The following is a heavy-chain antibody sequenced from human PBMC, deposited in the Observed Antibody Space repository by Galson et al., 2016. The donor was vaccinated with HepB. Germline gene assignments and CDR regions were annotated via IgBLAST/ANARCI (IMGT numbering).Heavy chain of an antibody. J-gene: IGHJ4*02. CDR3: ARDQADYGGNLDYFDY. D-gene: IGHD4-23*01. CDR2: IYHRGRT. Sequence: SETLSLTCTVSGYSISSGYYWGWIRQPPGKGLEWIGSIYHRGRTYYHPSLKSRVTISLDTSKNQLSLKLSSVTAADTAVYYCARDQADYGGNLDYFDYWGQGTLVSVSS. V-gene: IGHV4-38-2*02. CDR1: GYSISSGYY.